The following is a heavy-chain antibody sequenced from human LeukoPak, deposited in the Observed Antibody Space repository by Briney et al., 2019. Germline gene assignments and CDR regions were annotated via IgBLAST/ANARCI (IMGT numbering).Heavy chain of an antibody. CDR3: ARADNRAIASSGWYGFDY. J-gene: IGHJ4*02. V-gene: IGHV1-18*01. CDR2: ISGYNGNT. CDR1: GYTFTSYG. Sequence: ASVKVSCKASGYTFTSYGISWVRQAPGQGLEWMGWISGYNGNTNYAQKFQGRVTMTTDTSTSTAYMELRSLRSDDTAVYYCARADNRAIASSGWYGFDYWGQGTLVTVSS. D-gene: IGHD6-19*01.